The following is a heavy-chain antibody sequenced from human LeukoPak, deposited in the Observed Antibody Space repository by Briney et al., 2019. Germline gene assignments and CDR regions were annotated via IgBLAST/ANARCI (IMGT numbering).Heavy chain of an antibody. Sequence: SQTLSLTCTVSGGSISSGSYYWSWIRQPAGKGLEWVGRIYTSGSTNYNPSLKSPVTISVDTSKNQFSLKLSSVTAADTAVYYCARAYYYDSSGYYPNWGQGTLVTVSS. D-gene: IGHD3-22*01. J-gene: IGHJ4*02. V-gene: IGHV4-61*02. CDR3: ARAYYYDSSGYYPN. CDR1: GGSISSGSYY. CDR2: IYTSGST.